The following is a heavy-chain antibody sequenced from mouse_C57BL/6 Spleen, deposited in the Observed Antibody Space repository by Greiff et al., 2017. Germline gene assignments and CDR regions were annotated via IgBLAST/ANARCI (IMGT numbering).Heavy chain of an antibody. V-gene: IGHV1-15*01. J-gene: IGHJ2*01. Sequence: VQLQQSGAELVRPGASVTLSCKASGYTFTDYEMHWVKQTPVHGLEWIGAIDPETGGTAYNQKFKGKAILTADKSSSTAYMELRSLTSEDSTVYYCTRQTTIVAEYYLDYWGQGTTLTVSS. CDR2: IDPETGGT. CDR1: GYTFTDYE. CDR3: TRQTTIVAEYYLDY. D-gene: IGHD1-1*01.